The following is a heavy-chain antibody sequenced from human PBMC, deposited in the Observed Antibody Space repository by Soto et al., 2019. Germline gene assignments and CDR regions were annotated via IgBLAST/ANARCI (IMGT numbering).Heavy chain of an antibody. D-gene: IGHD6-19*01. CDR2: INSDGAGV. CDR1: GFPFSDYW. CDR3: ASGDATGWQGCFQH. V-gene: IGHV3-74*01. J-gene: IGHJ1*01. Sequence: EAQLVESGGGLVQPGGSLRLSCAASGFPFSDYWMHWVRQVPGKGLVWVSRINSDGAGVIYADSVKGRFTISRDNAKNTWFLQMNSLRAEDTGVYYCASGDATGWQGCFQHLGQGTLVTVSS.